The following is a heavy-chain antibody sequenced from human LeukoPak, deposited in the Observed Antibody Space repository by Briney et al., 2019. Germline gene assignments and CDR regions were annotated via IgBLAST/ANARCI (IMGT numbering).Heavy chain of an antibody. CDR2: ISNSGGNT. J-gene: IGHJ4*02. CDR1: GFTFSNYA. V-gene: IGHV3-23*01. Sequence: GGSLRLSCAASGFTFSNYAMTWVRQAPGKGLEWVSAISNSGGNTFYADSVKGRFTISRDNSKSTLYLQMNSLRAEDTAVYYCAKDRKVAYWGQGTLVTVSS. CDR3: AKDRKVAY.